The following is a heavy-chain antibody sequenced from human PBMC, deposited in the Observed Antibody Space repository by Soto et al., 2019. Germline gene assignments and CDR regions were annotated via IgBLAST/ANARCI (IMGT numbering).Heavy chain of an antibody. CDR3: ARAREGVVTMGWFDP. CDR1: GGSISSGGYS. J-gene: IGHJ5*02. Sequence: TLSLTCAVSGGSISSGGYSWSWIRQPPGKGLEWIAYIYHSGSTYYNPSLEGRVTMSVDKSKNQFYLDLNSVTAADTAMYYCARAREGVVTMGWFDPWGQGTLVTVSS. V-gene: IGHV4-30-2*01. D-gene: IGHD3-3*01. CDR2: IYHSGST.